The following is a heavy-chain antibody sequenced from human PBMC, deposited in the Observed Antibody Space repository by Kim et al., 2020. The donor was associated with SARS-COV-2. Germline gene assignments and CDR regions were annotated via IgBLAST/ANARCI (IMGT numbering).Heavy chain of an antibody. Sequence: SETLSLTCAVYGGSFSGYYWSWIRQPPGKGLEWIGEINHSGSTNYNPSLKSRVTISVDTSKNQFSLKLSSVTAADTAVYYCARGVGGYCTNGVCRTCDYCGQGTLVTVSS. D-gene: IGHD2-8*01. CDR1: GGSFSGYY. J-gene: IGHJ4*02. CDR3: ARGVGGYCTNGVCRTCDY. V-gene: IGHV4-34*01. CDR2: INHSGST.